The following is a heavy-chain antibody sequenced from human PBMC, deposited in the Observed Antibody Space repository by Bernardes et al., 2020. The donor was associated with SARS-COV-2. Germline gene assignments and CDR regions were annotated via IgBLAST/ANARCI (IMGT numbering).Heavy chain of an antibody. D-gene: IGHD6-19*01. J-gene: IGHJ4*02. CDR3: SGERLVGHRLDY. CDR1: GDSLSSGCSY. Sequence: SETLSLTCTLSGDSLSSGCSYWSWFRQHPGKGLEWTGYIYYTGTTYYISSLKSRVTITVPTSNNQFSLTLSSVTAADTADYYGSGERLVGHRLDYWGQGNLVTVSS. V-gene: IGHV4-31*03. CDR2: IYYTGTT.